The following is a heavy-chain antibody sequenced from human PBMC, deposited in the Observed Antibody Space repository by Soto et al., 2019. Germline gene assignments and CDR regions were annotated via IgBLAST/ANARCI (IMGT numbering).Heavy chain of an antibody. CDR3: ARVASPITIFGVVIKTYYFDY. V-gene: IGHV4-34*01. J-gene: IGHJ4*02. CDR2: INHSGST. Sequence: SETLSLTCAVYGGSFSGYYWSWIRQPPGKGLKWIGEINHSGSTNYNPSLKSRVTMSVDTSKNQFSLKLSSVTAADTAVYYCARVASPITIFGVVIKTYYFDYWGQGTLVTVS. CDR1: GGSFSGYY. D-gene: IGHD3-3*01.